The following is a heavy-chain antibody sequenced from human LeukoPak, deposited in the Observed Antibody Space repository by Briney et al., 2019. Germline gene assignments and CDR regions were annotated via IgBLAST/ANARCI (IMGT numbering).Heavy chain of an antibody. CDR3: ARDPGIAVAGTWYFDY. V-gene: IGHV3-30*03. J-gene: IGHJ4*02. Sequence: GRSLRLSCAASGFTFSSYDIHWVRQAPGKGLEWVAVISYDGSNTYYADSVKGRFTISRGNSKNTLYLQMNSLRAEDTAVYYCARDPGIAVAGTWYFDYWGQGTLVTVSS. D-gene: IGHD6-19*01. CDR2: ISYDGSNT. CDR1: GFTFSSYD.